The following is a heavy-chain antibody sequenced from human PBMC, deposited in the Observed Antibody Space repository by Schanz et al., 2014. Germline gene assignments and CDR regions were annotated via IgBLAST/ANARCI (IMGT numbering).Heavy chain of an antibody. CDR3: LAPDYGMDV. CDR2: IKRDGSEK. J-gene: IGHJ6*02. Sequence: EVQLLESGGGLVEPGGSLRLSCAASGFSFSSYAMGWVRQARGKGLEWVANIKRDGSEKNYLDSVKGRFTISRDNAKNSLFLQMNSLRAEDTAVYYCLAPDYGMDVWGQGTTGTVSS. V-gene: IGHV3-7*02. CDR1: GFSFSSYA.